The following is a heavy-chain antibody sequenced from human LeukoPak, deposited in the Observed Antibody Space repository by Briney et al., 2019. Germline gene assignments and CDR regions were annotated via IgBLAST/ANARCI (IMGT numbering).Heavy chain of an antibody. CDR3: ARLRGYSYGYLDY. J-gene: IGHJ4*02. D-gene: IGHD5-18*01. Sequence: GGSLRLSCAASGFTVSSNYMSWVRQAPGKGLEWVSVIYSGGSTYYADSVKGRFTISKDNSKNTLYLQMNSLRAEDTAVYYCARLRGYSYGYLDYWGQGTLVTVSS. V-gene: IGHV3-53*01. CDR2: IYSGGST. CDR1: GFTVSSNY.